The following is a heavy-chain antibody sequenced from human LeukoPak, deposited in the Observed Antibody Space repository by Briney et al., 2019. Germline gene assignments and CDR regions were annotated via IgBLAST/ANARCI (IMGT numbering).Heavy chain of an antibody. V-gene: IGHV3-30*02. Sequence: GGSLRLSCAAYGSTFSSYGIHWVRQAPGKGLEWVAFIGYDRNSKHYADSVKGRFTISGDNSKNTLYLQMNSLRTEDTAVYYCAKNWRASGDYAGAFDYWGQGTLVTVSS. CDR3: AKNWRASGDYAGAFDY. D-gene: IGHD4-17*01. CDR2: IGYDRNSK. CDR1: GSTFSSYG. J-gene: IGHJ4*02.